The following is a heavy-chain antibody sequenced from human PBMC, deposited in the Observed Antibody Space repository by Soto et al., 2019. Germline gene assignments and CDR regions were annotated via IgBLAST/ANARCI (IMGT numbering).Heavy chain of an antibody. V-gene: IGHV4-34*01. CDR1: GGYFSGYC. CDR3: AKPLPYCGGDCYDAFDI. D-gene: IGHD2-21*02. J-gene: IGHJ3*02. CDR2: INHSGST. Sequence: SETLSLTCAVYGGYFSGYCWSWIRQPPGKGLEWIGEINHSGSTNYNPSLESRVTISVDTSKNQFSLKLSSVTAADTAVYYCAKPLPYCGGDCYDAFDIWGRGTMVTVSS.